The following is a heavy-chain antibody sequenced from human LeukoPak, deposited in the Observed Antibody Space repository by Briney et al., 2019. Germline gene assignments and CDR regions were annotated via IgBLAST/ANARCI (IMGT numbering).Heavy chain of an antibody. J-gene: IGHJ4*02. Sequence: GGSLRLSCAASGFTFSSYTMSWVRQAPGKGLEWVSSITSSSSYVYYADSVKGRFTISRDNAKNSLYLQMNSLRAEDTAVYYCAGIYFGSGSPFDYWGQGALVTVSS. D-gene: IGHD3-10*01. V-gene: IGHV3-21*01. CDR2: ITSSSSYV. CDR1: GFTFSSYT. CDR3: AGIYFGSGSPFDY.